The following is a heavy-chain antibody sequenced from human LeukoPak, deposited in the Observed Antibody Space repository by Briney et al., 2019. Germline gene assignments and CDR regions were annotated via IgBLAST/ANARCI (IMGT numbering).Heavy chain of an antibody. J-gene: IGHJ6*02. CDR2: IYYIGAN. V-gene: IGHV4-59*08. D-gene: IGHD2-15*01. CDR3: ARHDPGGYYQHGMDV. CDR1: GGSISGYC. Sequence: SETLSLTCTVSGGSISGYCWSCIRQPPGQGLEFIGHIYYIGANLYNPSLKSRVTMSVDPSKSQFALKLSSVTAADTAVYYCARHDPGGYYQHGMDVWDQGTTVTVSS.